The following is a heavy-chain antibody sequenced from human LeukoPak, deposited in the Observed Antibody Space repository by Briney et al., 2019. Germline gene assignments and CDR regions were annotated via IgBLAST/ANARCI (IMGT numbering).Heavy chain of an antibody. CDR1: GGTFSSYA. CDR3: ARGVLAGPEHFDY. J-gene: IGHJ4*02. V-gene: IGHV1-69*04. CDR2: IIPILGIA. Sequence: ASVKVSCKASGGTFSSYAISWVRQAPGQGLEWMGRIIPILGIANYAQKFQGRVTITADKSTSTAYMELSSLRSEDTAVYYCARGVLAGPEHFDYWGQGTLVTVSS. D-gene: IGHD6-19*01.